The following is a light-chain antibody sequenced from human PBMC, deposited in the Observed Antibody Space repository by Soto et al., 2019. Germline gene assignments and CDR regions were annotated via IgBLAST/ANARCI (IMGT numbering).Light chain of an antibody. J-gene: IGLJ1*01. CDR1: TSNIGSSA. V-gene: IGLV1-44*01. CDR2: AND. Sequence: VLTQPPSASGTPGQRVTISCSGSTSNIGSSAVNWYQQLPGTAPKLLIYANDQRPSGVPARFSGSKSGTSASLAISGLQSEDEADYYCAAWDGSLNRYVFAAGTKVTVL. CDR3: AAWDGSLNRYV.